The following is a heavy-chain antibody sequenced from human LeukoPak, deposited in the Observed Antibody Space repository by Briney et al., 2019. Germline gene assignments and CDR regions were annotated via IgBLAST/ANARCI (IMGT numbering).Heavy chain of an antibody. Sequence: GGSLRLSCAASGFTFSSYAMTWVRQAPGRGLEWVSAISGNGGTTYYADSVKGRFTISRDNSKNTLYLDLNSLGADDTAVYYCAKVAPYGNYVFDYWGQGTLVTVSS. CDR3: AKVAPYGNYVFDY. V-gene: IGHV3-23*01. J-gene: IGHJ4*02. CDR1: GFTFSSYA. D-gene: IGHD1-7*01. CDR2: ISGNGGTT.